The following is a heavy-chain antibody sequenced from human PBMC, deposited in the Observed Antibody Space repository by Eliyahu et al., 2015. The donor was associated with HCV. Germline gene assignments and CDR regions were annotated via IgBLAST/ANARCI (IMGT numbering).Heavy chain of an antibody. V-gene: IGHV3-21*06. CDR1: GFXFSSYS. Sequence: EVQLVESGGGLVRPGGSLXLSCAASGFXFSSYSMNWVRQTPGKGLEWLSSITTISTYIYYADSVKGRFTISRDNAKNSLYLQMNSLRGEDTAVYYCARMAWGSYRYIDYWGQGTLVTVSS. D-gene: IGHD3-16*02. CDR2: ITTISTYI. CDR3: ARMAWGSYRYIDY. J-gene: IGHJ4*02.